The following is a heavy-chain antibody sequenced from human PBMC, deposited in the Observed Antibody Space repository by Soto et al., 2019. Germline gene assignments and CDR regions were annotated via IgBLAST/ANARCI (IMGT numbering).Heavy chain of an antibody. D-gene: IGHD3-3*01. V-gene: IGHV4-34*01. J-gene: IGHJ6*02. CDR3: ARGKYYDFWSGYYTGSRQTYYYYGMDV. CDR1: GGSFSCYY. Sequence: SETLSLTCAVYGGSFSCYYWSWIRQPPGKGLEWIGEINHSGSTNYNPSLKSRVTISVDTSKNQFSLKLSSVTAADTAVYYCARGKYYDFWSGYYTGSRQTYYYYGMDVWGQGTTVTVSS. CDR2: INHSGST.